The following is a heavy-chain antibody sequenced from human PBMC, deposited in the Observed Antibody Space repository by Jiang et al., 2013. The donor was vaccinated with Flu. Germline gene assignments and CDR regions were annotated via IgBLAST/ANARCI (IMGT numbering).Heavy chain of an antibody. CDR3: ARDGIAARNYYYYTDV. CDR2: ISYDGSNK. CDR1: GFTFSSYA. J-gene: IGHJ6*03. V-gene: IGHV3-30-3*01. D-gene: IGHD6-6*01. Sequence: GRSLRLSCAASGFTFSSYAMHWVRQAPGKGLEWVAVISYDGSNKYYADSVKGRFTISRDNSKNTLYLQMNSLRAEDTAVYYCARDGIAARNYYYYTDVWGKGTTVTVSS.